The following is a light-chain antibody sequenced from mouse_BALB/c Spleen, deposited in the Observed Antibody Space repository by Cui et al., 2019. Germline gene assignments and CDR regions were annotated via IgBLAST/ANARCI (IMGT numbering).Light chain of an antibody. Sequence: QIVLTQPPALMSASPGEKVTMTCSASSSVSYMYWYQQKPRSSPKPWIYLTSNLASGVPARFSGSGSGTSYSLTISSMEAEDAATYYCQQWSSNPPTFGAGTKLELK. V-gene: IGKV4-68*01. CDR3: QQWSSNPPT. CDR1: SSVSY. CDR2: LTS. J-gene: IGKJ5*01.